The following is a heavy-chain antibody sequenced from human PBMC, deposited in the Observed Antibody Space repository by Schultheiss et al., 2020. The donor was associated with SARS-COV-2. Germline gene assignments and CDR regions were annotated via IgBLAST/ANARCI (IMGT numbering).Heavy chain of an antibody. V-gene: IGHV3-23*01. Sequence: LSLTCAASGFAFSSYALHWVRRAPGKGLEWVSAISGSGGSTYYADSVKGRFTISRDNSKNTLFLQMNSMRVEDTAVYYCAKEKHTVAPFDYWGQGTLVTVSS. CDR2: ISGSGGST. D-gene: IGHD2-15*01. CDR1: GFAFSSYA. CDR3: AKEKHTVAPFDY. J-gene: IGHJ4*02.